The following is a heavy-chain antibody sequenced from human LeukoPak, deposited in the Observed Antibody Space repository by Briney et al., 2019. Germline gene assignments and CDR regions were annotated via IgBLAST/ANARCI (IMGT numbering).Heavy chain of an antibody. V-gene: IGHV1-3*01. D-gene: IGHD3-9*01. CDR1: GYTFTSYA. CDR3: ARRRLVGYYYYYGMDV. J-gene: IGHJ6*04. CDR2: INAGNGNT. Sequence: GASVKVSCKASGYTFTSYAMHWVRQAPGQRLEWMGWINAGNGNTKYSLKFQGRVTITRDTSASTAYMELSSLRSEDTAVYYCARRRLVGYYYYYGMDVWGKGTTVTVSS.